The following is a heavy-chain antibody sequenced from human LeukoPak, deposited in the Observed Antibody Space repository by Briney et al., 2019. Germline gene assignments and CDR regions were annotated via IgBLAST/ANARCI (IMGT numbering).Heavy chain of an antibody. D-gene: IGHD3-3*01. CDR1: GFTFDDYA. CDR3: AKDNYYDFWTGYLRGSYFDY. V-gene: IGHV3-9*01. Sequence: GGSLRLSCAASGFTFDDYAMHWVRQAPGKGLEWVSGISWNSGSIGYADSVKGRFTISRDNAKNSLYLQMNSLRAEDTAVYYCAKDNYYDFWTGYLRGSYFDYWGQGTLVIVSS. J-gene: IGHJ4*02. CDR2: ISWNSGSI.